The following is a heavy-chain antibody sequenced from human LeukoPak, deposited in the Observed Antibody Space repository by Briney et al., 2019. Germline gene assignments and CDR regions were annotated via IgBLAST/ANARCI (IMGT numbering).Heavy chain of an antibody. CDR2: ISGSGGST. J-gene: IGHJ4*02. Sequence: GGSLRLSCGASGFTFSNYAMSWVRQAPGKGLEWVSAISGSGGSTYYADSVKGRFTISRDNSKNTLYLQMNSLRAEDTAVYYCAKYYDSSGYLSPDYWGQGTLVTVSS. D-gene: IGHD3-22*01. V-gene: IGHV3-23*01. CDR1: GFTFSNYA. CDR3: AKYYDSSGYLSPDY.